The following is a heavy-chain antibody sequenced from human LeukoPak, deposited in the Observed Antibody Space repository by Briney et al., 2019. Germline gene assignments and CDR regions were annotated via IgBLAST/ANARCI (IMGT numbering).Heavy chain of an antibody. CDR3: AKEPYPQTYYYFDY. Sequence: GGSLRLSCAASGFTFSSYAMSWVRQAPGKGLEWVSTITSDGNTYYADSVKGRFTASRDNSKNTLYLQMNSLRAEDTAVYYCAKEPYPQTYYYFDYWGQGTLVTVSS. J-gene: IGHJ4*02. V-gene: IGHV3-23*01. D-gene: IGHD2-21*01. CDR2: ITSDGNT. CDR1: GFTFSSYA.